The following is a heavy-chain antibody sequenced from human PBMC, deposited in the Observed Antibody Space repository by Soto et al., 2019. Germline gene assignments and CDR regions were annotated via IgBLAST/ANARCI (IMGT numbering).Heavy chain of an antibody. J-gene: IGHJ3*02. V-gene: IGHV1-69*13. CDR3: ASPGDSSGLDAFDI. Sequence: GASVKVACKASGGTFSSYAISWVLQAPGQGLEWMGGIIPIFGTANYAQKFQGRVTITADESTSTAYMELSSLRSEDTAVYYCASPGDSSGLDAFDIWGQGTMVTVSS. CDR2: IIPIFGTA. D-gene: IGHD3-22*01. CDR1: GGTFSSYA.